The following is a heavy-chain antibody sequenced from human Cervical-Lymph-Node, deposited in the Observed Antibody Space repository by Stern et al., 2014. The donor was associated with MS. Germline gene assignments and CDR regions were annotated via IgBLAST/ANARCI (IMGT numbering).Heavy chain of an antibody. CDR1: GGSISSGGYY. V-gene: IGHV4-31*03. CDR3: ARFYSNYEHYFDY. Sequence: QVQLQESGPGLVKPSQTLSLTCTVSGGSISSGGYYWSWIRQHPGKGLEWIGYIYYSGSTYYTPSLKSRVTISVDTSKNQFSLKLSSVTAADTAVYYCARFYSNYEHYFDYWGQGTLFTVSS. D-gene: IGHD4-11*01. CDR2: IYYSGST. J-gene: IGHJ4*02.